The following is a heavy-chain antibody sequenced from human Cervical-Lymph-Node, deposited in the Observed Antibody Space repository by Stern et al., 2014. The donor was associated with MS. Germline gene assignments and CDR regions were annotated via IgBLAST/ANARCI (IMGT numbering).Heavy chain of an antibody. D-gene: IGHD5-12*01. CDR2: IYYSGTT. J-gene: IGHJ4*02. CDR3: ARHDGWLPHY. V-gene: IGHV4-39*01. CDR1: GGSISRSTYY. Sequence: VQLVESGPGLVKPSETLSLTCSVSGGSISRSTYYWGWIRQPPGKGLEWIGSIYYSGTTYYNPSLKSRVTIHTSTNQFSLRLTSVTAADTAVYYCARHDGWLPHYWSQGTLVTVSS.